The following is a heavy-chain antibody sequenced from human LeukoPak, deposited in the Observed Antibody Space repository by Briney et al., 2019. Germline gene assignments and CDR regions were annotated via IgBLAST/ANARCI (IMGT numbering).Heavy chain of an antibody. CDR2: ISSSGSTI. J-gene: IGHJ6*03. CDR1: GFTFSDYY. Sequence: GGSLRLSCAASGFTFSDYYMSWIRQAPGKGLEWVSYISSSGSTIYYADSVKGRFTISRDNANNSLYLQMNSLRVEDTAVYYCARAGNYYYMDVWGKGTTVTVSS. CDR3: ARAGNYYYMDV. V-gene: IGHV3-11*04.